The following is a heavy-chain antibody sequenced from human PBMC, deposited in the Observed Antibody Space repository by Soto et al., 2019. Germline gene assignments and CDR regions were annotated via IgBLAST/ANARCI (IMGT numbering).Heavy chain of an antibody. V-gene: IGHV6-1*01. CDR1: GGGVFSNNAA. CDR3: ARSPYSAVRAFDI. D-gene: IGHD4-4*01. CDR2: TYYTSKWYN. Sequence: SQTPSLTRAISGGGVFSNNAAWDWIRESPSRGLEWLGRTYYTSKWYNDYAVSVKSRITINPDTSKNQFSLQLNSVTPEDTAVYYCARSPYSAVRAFDIWGQGTMVTVSS. J-gene: IGHJ3*02.